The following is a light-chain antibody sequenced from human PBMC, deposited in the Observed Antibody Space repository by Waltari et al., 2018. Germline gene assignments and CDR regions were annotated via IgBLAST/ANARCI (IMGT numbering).Light chain of an antibody. CDR1: SGSLSTTSY. Sequence: QTVVTQELSLSVSPGGTVTLTCALSSGSLSTTSYATWYQQTPGPAPRTLVYKANARSSGVPVRFSGSIRGNTAALTITGAQSDNESDYYCALYMGSGIWVFGGGTRLTVL. CDR2: KAN. CDR3: ALYMGSGIWV. V-gene: IGLV8-61*01. J-gene: IGLJ3*02.